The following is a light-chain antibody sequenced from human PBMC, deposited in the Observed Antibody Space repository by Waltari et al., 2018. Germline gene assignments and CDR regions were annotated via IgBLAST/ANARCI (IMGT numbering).Light chain of an antibody. CDR3: QQYNNWPPWT. Sequence: EIVMTQSPATLSVAPGERATLSCRASQSVSSNLAGYQQKPGHAPRLLLYGASTRAPGIPARFSGSGSGTEFTLTIRSMQSEDFAVYYCQQYNNWPPWTFGQGTKVEIK. V-gene: IGKV3-15*01. J-gene: IGKJ1*01. CDR1: QSVSSN. CDR2: GAS.